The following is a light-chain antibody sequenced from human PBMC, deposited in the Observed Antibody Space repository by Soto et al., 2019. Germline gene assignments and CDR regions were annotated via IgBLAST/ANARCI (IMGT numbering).Light chain of an antibody. CDR2: DAS. V-gene: IGKV1-39*01. Sequence: DIQMTQSPSSLSASVGDRVNITCRASRSISGYLNWYQQKPGKAPKFLIYDASTLESGVPSRFSGSGFGTEFSLTISSLQPDDFGSYYCQHMRTFGQGTKVDIK. J-gene: IGKJ1*01. CDR1: RSISGY. CDR3: QHMRT.